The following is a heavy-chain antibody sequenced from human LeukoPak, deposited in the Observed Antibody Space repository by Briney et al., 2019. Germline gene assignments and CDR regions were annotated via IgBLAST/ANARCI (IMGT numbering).Heavy chain of an antibody. V-gene: IGHV3-48*03. CDR1: GFTFSSYE. Sequence: GGSLRLSCAASGFTFSSYEMNWVRQAPGKGLEWVPYISNSGSTIYHADSVKGRFTISRDNAKNSLYLQMNSLTAEDTAVYYCARDWGGGTHDYWGQGSLVTVSS. CDR3: ARDWGGGTHDY. D-gene: IGHD3-10*01. CDR2: ISNSGSTI. J-gene: IGHJ4*02.